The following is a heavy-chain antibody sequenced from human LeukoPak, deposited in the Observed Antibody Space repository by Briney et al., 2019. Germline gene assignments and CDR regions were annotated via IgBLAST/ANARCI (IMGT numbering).Heavy chain of an antibody. V-gene: IGHV3-74*01. Sequence: PGGSLRLSCAASGFTFSSYWMHWVRQAPGKGLVWVSRINSDGSNTNYADPAKGRFTISRDNSKNTLHLQMNSLRADDTAVYYCAKGPLIEVAGTTWDYWGQGALVTVSS. J-gene: IGHJ4*02. D-gene: IGHD6-19*01. CDR2: INSDGSNT. CDR1: GFTFSSYW. CDR3: AKGPLIEVAGTTWDY.